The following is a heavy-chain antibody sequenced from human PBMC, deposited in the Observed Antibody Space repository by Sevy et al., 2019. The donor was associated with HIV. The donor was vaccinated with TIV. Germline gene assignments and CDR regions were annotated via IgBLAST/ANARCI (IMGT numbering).Heavy chain of an antibody. J-gene: IGHJ4*02. D-gene: IGHD6-19*01. CDR1: GFTFSSYH. Sequence: GGSLRLSCAASGFTFSSYHMSWVRQAPGKGLEWVSAITSSGGNTYYADSVRGRFTISRDNSKNMLYLQVNGLRAEETALYSCAREMRIPVAGTVGMDVWGQGTLVTVSS. CDR2: ITSSGGNT. CDR3: AREMRIPVAGTVGMDV. V-gene: IGHV3-23*01.